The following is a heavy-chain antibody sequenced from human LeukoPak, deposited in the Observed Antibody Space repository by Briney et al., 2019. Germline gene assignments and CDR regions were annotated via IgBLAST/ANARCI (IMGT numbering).Heavy chain of an antibody. CDR2: IKLDGSEQ. J-gene: IGHJ6*04. V-gene: IGHV3-7*01. Sequence: GGSLRLSCAASGFTFNSYGMSWVRQAPGKGLEWVANIKLDGSEQYYVDSVKGRFTISRDNGKNLLYLQMNSLRAEDTAVYYCTELGITMIGGVWGKGTTVTISS. CDR3: TELGITMIGGV. D-gene: IGHD3-10*02. CDR1: GFTFNSYG.